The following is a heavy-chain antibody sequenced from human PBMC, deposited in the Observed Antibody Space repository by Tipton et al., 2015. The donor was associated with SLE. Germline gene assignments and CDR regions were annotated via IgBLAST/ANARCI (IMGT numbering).Heavy chain of an antibody. CDR1: GYSISSGYY. J-gene: IGHJ4*02. V-gene: IGHV4-38-2*02. D-gene: IGHD3-10*01. CDR2: IYHSGST. Sequence: TLSLTCAVSGYSISSGYYWGWIRQPPGKGLEWIGSIYHSGSTYYNPSLKSRVTISVDTSKNQFSLKLSSVTAADTAVYYCARDGYYYGFIWGQGTLVTVSS. CDR3: ARDGYYYGFI.